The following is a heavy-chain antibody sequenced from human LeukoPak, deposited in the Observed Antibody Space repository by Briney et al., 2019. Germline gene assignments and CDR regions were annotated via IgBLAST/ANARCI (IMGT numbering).Heavy chain of an antibody. CDR3: ARDTSDAFDI. Sequence: SETLSLTCTVSGGSISSSGYYWGWIRQPPGKGLEWIGSIYYSGSTYYNPSLKSRVTISVDTSKNQFSLKLSSVTAADTAVYYCARDTSDAFDIWGQGTMVTVSS. J-gene: IGHJ3*02. V-gene: IGHV4-39*07. CDR1: GGSISSSGYY. CDR2: IYYSGST.